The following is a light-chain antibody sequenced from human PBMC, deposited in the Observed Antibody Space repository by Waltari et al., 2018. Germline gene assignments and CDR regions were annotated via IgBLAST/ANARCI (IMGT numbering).Light chain of an antibody. CDR2: EVS. CDR1: TSDVGGSKY. CDR3: ASFRSDSTYV. Sequence: SALTQPASVSGSPGQSITIPCTGTTSDVGGSKYVHWYQQDPGKAHKLIIFEVSNRPSGVSNRFSGSKSGNTASLTISGLQAEDDADYYCASFRSDSTYVFGTGTKVTVL. J-gene: IGLJ1*01. V-gene: IGLV2-14*01.